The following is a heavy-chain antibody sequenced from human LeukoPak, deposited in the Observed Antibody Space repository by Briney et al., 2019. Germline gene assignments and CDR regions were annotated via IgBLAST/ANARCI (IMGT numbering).Heavy chain of an antibody. CDR1: AFTFSSYT. Sequence: SGGFLRLSCAASAFTFSSYTMHWVRQAPCKGLEWGAVLSYDGSNKYYAGCVKGRFTISRDNSKNTLYLQMNSLRAEDTAVYYCARDATTVPLTLDYWGQGTLVTVSS. D-gene: IGHD5-12*01. V-gene: IGHV3-30*04. CDR3: ARDATTVPLTLDY. CDR2: LSYDGSNK. J-gene: IGHJ4*02.